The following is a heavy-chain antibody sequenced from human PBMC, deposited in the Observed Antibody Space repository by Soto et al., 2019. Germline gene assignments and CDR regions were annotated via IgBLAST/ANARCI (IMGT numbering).Heavy chain of an antibody. CDR3: ARAAYYDSSFDY. V-gene: IGHV1-69*02. CDR1: GGTFSSYT. D-gene: IGHD3-22*01. Sequence: QVQLVQSGAEVKKPGSSVKVSCKASGGTFSSYTISWVRQAPGQGLEWMGRIIPILGIANYAQKSQGRVTITADKSTSTAYMELSSLRSEDTAVYYCARAAYYDSSFDYWGQGTLVTVSS. J-gene: IGHJ4*02. CDR2: IIPILGIA.